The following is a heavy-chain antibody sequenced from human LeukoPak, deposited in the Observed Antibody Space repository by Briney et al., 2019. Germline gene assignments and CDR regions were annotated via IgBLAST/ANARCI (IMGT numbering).Heavy chain of an antibody. CDR3: ARIAAPGLA. CDR1: GASIDRSTYY. J-gene: IGHJ5*02. D-gene: IGHD6-25*01. Sequence: SETLSLTCSVSGASIDRSTYYWGWIRQPPGKGLEWIGSVYYSGSTYYNSALKSRVTISVDTSKNQFSLKLYSVTAADTSVYFCARIAAPGLAWGQGTLVSVSS. CDR2: VYYSGST. V-gene: IGHV4-39*01.